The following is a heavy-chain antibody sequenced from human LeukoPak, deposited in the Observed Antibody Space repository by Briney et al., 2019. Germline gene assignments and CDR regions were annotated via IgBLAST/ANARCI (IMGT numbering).Heavy chain of an antibody. CDR1: GGSINNSHYY. V-gene: IGHV4-39*01. CDR3: ASVNYVDYGFDY. Sequence: SETLSLTCTVSGGSINNSHYYWGWIRQPPGKGLEWIAHISYSGSTYYNPSLRSRVTISVDTSKNQFSLKLASMTAADAAIFYCASVNYVDYGFDYWGQGTLVTVSS. CDR2: ISYSGST. D-gene: IGHD4-17*01. J-gene: IGHJ4*02.